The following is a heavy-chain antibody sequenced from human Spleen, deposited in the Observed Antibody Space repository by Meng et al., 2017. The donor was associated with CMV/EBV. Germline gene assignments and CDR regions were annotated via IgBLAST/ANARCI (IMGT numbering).Heavy chain of an antibody. CDR1: TCSGDY. CDR3: ARDQGYDFWSGSTYYFDY. V-gene: IGHV1-2*02. CDR2: INPNSGGT. D-gene: IGHD3-3*01. J-gene: IGHJ4*02. Sequence: TCSGDYMHWGRQAPGQGLEWMGWINPNSGGTNDAQKFQGRVTMTRDTSISTAYMELSRLRSDDTAIYYCARDQGYDFWSGSTYYFDYWGQGTLVTVSS.